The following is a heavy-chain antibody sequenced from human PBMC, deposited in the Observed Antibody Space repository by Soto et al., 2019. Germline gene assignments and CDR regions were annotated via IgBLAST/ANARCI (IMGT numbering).Heavy chain of an antibody. J-gene: IGHJ4*02. D-gene: IGHD6-19*01. CDR3: AKVTHSGHIAVAGPLGS. CDR1: GSITNHH. V-gene: IGHV1-46*01. Sequence: QVHLVQSGAEVKKPGASVNVSCQASGSITNHHMHWVRQAPGQGLEWMGIFNPSGLSTTYAQKFPGRVTITRDTSTSTVYMGLSILPSEDTAVYFCAKVTHSGHIAVAGPLGSWGQGTLVIVSS. CDR2: FNPSGLST.